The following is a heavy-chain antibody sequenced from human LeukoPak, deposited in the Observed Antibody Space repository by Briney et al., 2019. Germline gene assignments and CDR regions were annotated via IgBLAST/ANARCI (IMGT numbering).Heavy chain of an antibody. V-gene: IGHV3-11*05. CDR3: AREQGPNSSGWYGSDAFDI. J-gene: IGHJ3*02. Sequence: GGSLRLSCAASGFTFSDYYMSWIRQAPGKGREWVSYISSSSSYTYYADSVKGRFTISRDNAKNSLYLQMNSLRAEDTAVYYCAREQGPNSSGWYGSDAFDIWGQGTMVTVSS. D-gene: IGHD6-19*01. CDR2: ISSSSSYT. CDR1: GFTFSDYY.